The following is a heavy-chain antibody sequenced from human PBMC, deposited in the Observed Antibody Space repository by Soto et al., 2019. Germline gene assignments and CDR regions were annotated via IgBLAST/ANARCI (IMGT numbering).Heavy chain of an antibody. CDR1: GFTVSSNY. J-gene: IGHJ6*03. CDR2: IYSDGST. D-gene: IGHD4-17*01. Sequence: GGSLRLSCAASGFTVSSNYMSWVRQAPGKGLEWVSVIYSDGSTYYADSVKGRFTIPRDNSKNTLYLQMNSLRAEDTAVYYCASPTTVTTGRGYYYYYYMDVWGKGTTVTVSS. CDR3: ASPTTVTTGRGYYYYYYMDV. V-gene: IGHV3-66*01.